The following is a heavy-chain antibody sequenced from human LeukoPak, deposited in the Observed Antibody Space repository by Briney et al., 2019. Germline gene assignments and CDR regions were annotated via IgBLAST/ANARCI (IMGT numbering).Heavy chain of an antibody. D-gene: IGHD6-25*01. CDR1: GGSIRSSNSF. CDR2: IYYNGNT. Sequence: PSETLSLTCSVSGGSIRSSNSFWGWIRQPPGERLEWIATIYYNGNTYYNPSLQSRVTISVDTSTNQFSLKLNSVIAADTAVYYCARGTAAPSSYFFDRWGQGTLVTVSS. V-gene: IGHV4-39*07. CDR3: ARGTAAPSSYFFDR. J-gene: IGHJ4*02.